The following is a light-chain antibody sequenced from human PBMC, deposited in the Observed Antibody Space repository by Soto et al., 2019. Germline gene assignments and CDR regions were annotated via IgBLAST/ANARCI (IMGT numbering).Light chain of an antibody. CDR1: QSVSSSY. Sequence: DIVFTQSQGTLSSSPAERATLSFRASQSVSSSYLAWYQQKPGQAPRLLIYDASSRATGIPDRFSGGGSGTDFTLTISRLEPEDFAVYYCHQFSSYPLTFGGGTKVDI. V-gene: IGKV3-20*01. CDR3: HQFSSYPLT. CDR2: DAS. J-gene: IGKJ4*01.